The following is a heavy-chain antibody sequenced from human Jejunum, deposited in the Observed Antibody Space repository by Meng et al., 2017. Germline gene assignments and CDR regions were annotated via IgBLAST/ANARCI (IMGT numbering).Heavy chain of an antibody. J-gene: IGHJ4*02. D-gene: IGHD1-26*01. Sequence: GESLKISCAASGFTFSNAWMTWVRQVPGKGLEWIGRIKSKKDGETTDYAAPVKGRFTISRDDGKNTLYRQMNSLESEDTALYYCTRGGPEGGYFDHWGQGTLVTVSS. V-gene: IGHV3-15*01. CDR2: IKSKKDGETT. CDR3: TRGGPEGGYFDH. CDR1: GFTFSNAW.